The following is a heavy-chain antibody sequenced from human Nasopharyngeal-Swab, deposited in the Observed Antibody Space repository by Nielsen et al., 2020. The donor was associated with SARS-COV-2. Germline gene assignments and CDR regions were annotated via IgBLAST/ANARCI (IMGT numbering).Heavy chain of an antibody. Sequence: SLKISCAASGFTFDDYAMHWVRQAPGKGLEWVSGISWNSGSIGYADSVKGRFTISRDNAKNSLYLHMNSLRAEDTALYYCATLGDFWSGYSPDYWGQGTLVTVSS. J-gene: IGHJ4*02. CDR2: ISWNSGSI. D-gene: IGHD3-3*01. V-gene: IGHV3-9*01. CDR3: ATLGDFWSGYSPDY. CDR1: GFTFDDYA.